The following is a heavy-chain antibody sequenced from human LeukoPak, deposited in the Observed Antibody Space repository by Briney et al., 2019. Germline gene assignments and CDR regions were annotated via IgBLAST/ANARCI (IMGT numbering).Heavy chain of an antibody. CDR1: GFTFSSYG. J-gene: IGHJ4*02. D-gene: IGHD3-3*01. V-gene: IGHV3-23*01. Sequence: GGSLRLSCAASGFTFSSYGMSWVRQAPGKGLEWVSAISGSGGSTYYADSVKGRFTISRDNSKNTLYLQMNSLRAEDTAVYYCARARFGYDFWSGYSHWGQGTLVTVSS. CDR3: ARARFGYDFWSGYSH. CDR2: ISGSGGST.